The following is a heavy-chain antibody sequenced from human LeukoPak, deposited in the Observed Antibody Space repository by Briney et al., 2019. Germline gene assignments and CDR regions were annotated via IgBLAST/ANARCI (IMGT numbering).Heavy chain of an antibody. Sequence: GGSLRLSCAASGFTFSSYEMNWVRQAPGKGLEWVSAISGSGGSTYYADSVKGRFTISRDNSKNTLYLQMNSLRAEDTAVYYCAKERIFYGSGSYFDYWGQGTLVTVSS. CDR2: ISGSGGST. J-gene: IGHJ4*02. D-gene: IGHD3-10*01. CDR3: AKERIFYGSGSYFDY. V-gene: IGHV3-23*01. CDR1: GFTFSSYE.